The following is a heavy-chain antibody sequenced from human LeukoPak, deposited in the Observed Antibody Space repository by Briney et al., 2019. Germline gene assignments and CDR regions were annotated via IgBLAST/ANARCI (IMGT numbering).Heavy chain of an antibody. CDR2: IYTSGST. CDR3: ARGRPETGYSSGWPFPYAFDI. CDR1: GGSISSYY. V-gene: IGHV4-4*07. J-gene: IGHJ3*02. D-gene: IGHD6-19*01. Sequence: SETLSLTCTVSGGSISSYYWSWIRQPAGKGLEWIGRIYTSGSTNYNPSLKSRVTMSVDTSKNQFSLKLSSVTAADTAVYYCARGRPETGYSSGWPFPYAFDIWGQGTMVTVSS.